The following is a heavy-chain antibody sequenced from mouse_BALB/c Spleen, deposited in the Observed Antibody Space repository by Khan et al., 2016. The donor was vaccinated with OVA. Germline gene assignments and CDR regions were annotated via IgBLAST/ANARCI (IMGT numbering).Heavy chain of an antibody. CDR3: ARLAYYYDSDGVAY. CDR1: GFTFSTFG. CDR2: VTTGGHYT. V-gene: IGHV5-6*01. J-gene: IGHJ3*01. D-gene: IGHD1-1*01. Sequence: EVELVESGGDIVKPGGSLKLSCAASGFTFSTFGMSWVRQTPDKSLEWVATVTTGGHYTYYTDTVTGRFTISRDNAKNTLYLEMSSLRSEDTAMFYCARLAYYYDSDGVAYWGQGTLVTVSA.